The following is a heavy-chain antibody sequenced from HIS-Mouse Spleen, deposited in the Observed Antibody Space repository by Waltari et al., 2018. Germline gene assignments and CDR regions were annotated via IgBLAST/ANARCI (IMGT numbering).Heavy chain of an antibody. V-gene: IGHV4-39*07. J-gene: IGHJ2*01. CDR2: IYYSGST. CDR3: AREIPYSSSWYDWYFDL. CDR1: GGSISSSSYY. D-gene: IGHD6-13*01. Sequence: QLQLQESGPGLVKPSETLSLTCTVPGGSISSSSYYWGWIRQPPGKGLGWIGSIYYSGSTYYNPSLKSRVTISVDTSKNQVSLKLSSVTAADTAVYYCAREIPYSSSWYDWYFDLWGRGTLVTVSS.